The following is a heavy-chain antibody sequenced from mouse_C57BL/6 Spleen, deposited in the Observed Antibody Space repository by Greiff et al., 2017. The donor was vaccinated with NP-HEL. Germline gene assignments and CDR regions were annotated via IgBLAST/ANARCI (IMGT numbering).Heavy chain of an antibody. J-gene: IGHJ3*01. D-gene: IGHD1-1*01. CDR2: IWSGGST. CDR3: ARVLRSSSGFAY. Sequence: VQLQQSGPGLVQPSQSLSITCTVSGFSLTSYGVHWVRQSPGKGLEWLGVIWSGGSTDYNAAFISRLSISKDNSKSQVFFKMNSLQADDTAIYYCARVLRSSSGFAYWGQGTLVTVSA. CDR1: GFSLTSYG. V-gene: IGHV2-2*01.